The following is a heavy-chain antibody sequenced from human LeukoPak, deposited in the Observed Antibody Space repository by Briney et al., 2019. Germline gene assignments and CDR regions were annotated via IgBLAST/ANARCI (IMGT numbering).Heavy chain of an antibody. D-gene: IGHD3-22*01. CDR2: IHSSETT. CDR3: ARAPDSSGYGNHLTDDAFDI. CDR1: GGSINSDF. Sequence: SETLSLTCSVSGGSINSDFWTWIRQPAGKGLEWIGRIHSSETTIYSPSLKSRVTMSLDMAKKQFSLKVTSVTAADTAVYYCARAPDSSGYGNHLTDDAFDIWGQGTMVTVSS. V-gene: IGHV4-4*07. J-gene: IGHJ3*02.